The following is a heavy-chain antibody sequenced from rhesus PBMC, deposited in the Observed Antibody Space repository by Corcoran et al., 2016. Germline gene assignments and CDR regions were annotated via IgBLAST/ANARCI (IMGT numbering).Heavy chain of an antibody. Sequence: QMQLQQWGEGLVKPSETLSLTCAVYGGSINNDYWSWIRQPPGKGPEWIGRIRSGGSTNHNPSHKRRVTISIDTSKNQFSLKLSSVTAADTAVYYCASSPSGSWDYFDHWGQGVLVTVSS. D-gene: IGHD6-25*01. CDR2: IRSGGST. CDR3: ASSPSGSWDYFDH. CDR1: GGSINNDY. V-gene: IGHV4-160*01. J-gene: IGHJ4*01.